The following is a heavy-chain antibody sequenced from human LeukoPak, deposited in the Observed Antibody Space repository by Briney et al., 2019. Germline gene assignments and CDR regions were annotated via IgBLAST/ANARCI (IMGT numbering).Heavy chain of an antibody. V-gene: IGHV3-21*01. J-gene: IGHJ1*01. CDR1: GFTFSSYS. D-gene: IGHD3-16*01. Sequence: AGGSLRLSCAASGFTFSSYSMNWVRQAPGKGLEWVSSISSSSSYIYYADSVKGRFTISRDNAKNSLYLQMNSLRAEDTAVYYCARDRGGEIFRPEYFQHWGQGTLVTVSS. CDR3: ARDRGGEIFRPEYFQH. CDR2: ISSSSSYI.